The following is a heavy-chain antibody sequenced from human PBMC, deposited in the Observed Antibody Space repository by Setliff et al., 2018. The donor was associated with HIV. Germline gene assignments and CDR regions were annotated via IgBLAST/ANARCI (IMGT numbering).Heavy chain of an antibody. CDR1: GYSFTNHY. CDR2: INPTGGST. CDR3: ASAGAWQRNALDI. Sequence: ASVKVSCKPSGYSFTNHYMHWVRQAPGQGLEWMGVINPTGGSTRNTQKFQGRVAMTRDTSTSTVYMELSSLRSEDTAVYYCASAGAWQRNALDIRDQGTMVTVSS. D-gene: IGHD5-12*01. V-gene: IGHV1-46*01. J-gene: IGHJ3*02.